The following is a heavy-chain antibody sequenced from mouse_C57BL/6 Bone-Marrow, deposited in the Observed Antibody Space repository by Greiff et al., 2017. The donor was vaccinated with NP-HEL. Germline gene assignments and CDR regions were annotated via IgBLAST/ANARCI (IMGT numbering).Heavy chain of an antibody. J-gene: IGHJ3*01. CDR2: ISSGSSTI. Sequence: EVKLVESGGGLVKPGGSLKLSCAASGFTFSDYGMHWVRQAPEKGLEWVAYISSGSSTIYYADTVKGRFTFSIDNAKNTLFLQMTSLRSEDTAMYYSASPHWFAYWGQGTLVAVSA. V-gene: IGHV5-17*01. CDR3: ASPHWFAY. CDR1: GFTFSDYG.